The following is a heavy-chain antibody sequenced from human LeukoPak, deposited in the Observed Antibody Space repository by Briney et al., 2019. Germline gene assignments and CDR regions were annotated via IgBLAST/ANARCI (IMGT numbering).Heavy chain of an antibody. CDR3: ARDSSSLPLDY. Sequence: SGTLSLTCTVSGGSISSHYWSWIRQPPGKGLEWIGYIYYSGSTNDTPSLKSRVTISVDTSKNQFSLKLSSVTAADTAVYYCARDSSSLPLDYWGQGTLVTVSS. J-gene: IGHJ4*02. D-gene: IGHD6-6*01. CDR2: IYYSGST. CDR1: GGSISSHY. V-gene: IGHV4-59*11.